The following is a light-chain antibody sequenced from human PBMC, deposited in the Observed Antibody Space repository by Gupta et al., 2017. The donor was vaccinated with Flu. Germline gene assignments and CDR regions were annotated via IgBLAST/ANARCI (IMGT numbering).Light chain of an antibody. J-gene: IGKJ4*01. CDR3: QQYGSTPLN. Sequence: PGQTPRLLIHGVSRRATGIPDRISGSGSGTDFTLTITSVEPEDFGIYYCQQYGSTPLNFGGGSRIEIK. CDR2: GVS. V-gene: IGKV3-20*01.